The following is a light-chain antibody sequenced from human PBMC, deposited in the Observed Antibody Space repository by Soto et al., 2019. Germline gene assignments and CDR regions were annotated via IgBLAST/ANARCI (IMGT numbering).Light chain of an antibody. CDR2: DVS. Sequence: QSALTEPASVSGPPGQSSTISVTGTSSDVGSDNSVSWYQQHPRKAPNLIIYDVSHRPSGISYRFSVSKSGSTASLTISGLQAEDEADYYCGSYTRGSSYVFGSGTKLTVL. CDR1: SSDVGSDNS. V-gene: IGLV2-14*03. CDR3: GSYTRGSSYV. J-gene: IGLJ1*01.